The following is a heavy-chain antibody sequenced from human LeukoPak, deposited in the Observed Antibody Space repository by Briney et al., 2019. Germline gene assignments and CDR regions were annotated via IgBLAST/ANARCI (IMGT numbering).Heavy chain of an antibody. V-gene: IGHV4-59*01. CDR2: IYYSGST. Sequence: SETLSLTCAVSGGSISDYYWTWIRQPPGKGLEWVGYIYYSGSTNYNPSLKSRLTISVDTSKSQFSLKLSSVTAADTAVYYCARGLLGYSSSWLGVAFDIWGQGTMVSLSS. D-gene: IGHD6-13*01. J-gene: IGHJ3*02. CDR3: ARGLLGYSSSWLGVAFDI. CDR1: GGSISDYY.